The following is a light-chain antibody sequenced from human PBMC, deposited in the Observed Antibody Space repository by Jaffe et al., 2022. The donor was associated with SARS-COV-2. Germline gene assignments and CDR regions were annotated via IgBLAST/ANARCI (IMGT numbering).Light chain of an antibody. CDR2: DAS. J-gene: IGKJ2*01. CDR1: QSVGSY. CDR3: QQRSNWPHT. V-gene: IGKV3-11*01. Sequence: EIVLTQSPATLSLSPGERATLSCRASQSVGSYLAWYQQKPGQAPRLLIYDASNRATAIPARFSGSGSGTDFTLTISSLEPEDFAVYYCQQRSNWPHTFGQGTKLEIK.